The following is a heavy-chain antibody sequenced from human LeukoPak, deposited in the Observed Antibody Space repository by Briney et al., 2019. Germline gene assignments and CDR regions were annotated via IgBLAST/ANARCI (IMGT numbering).Heavy chain of an antibody. J-gene: IGHJ5*02. V-gene: IGHV4-59*01. D-gene: IGHD2-2*01. CDR3: ASGGYCGGTSCYPNWFDP. CDR2: IYYSGSTNY. CDR1: GGSIRNYF. Sequence: SETLSLTCTVSGGSIRNYFWSWIRQPPGKGLEWIGYIYYSGSTNYNYNPSLKSRVSISVDTSKSQFSLNLSSVTAADTAVYYCASGGYCGGTSCYPNWFDPWGQGTLVTVSS.